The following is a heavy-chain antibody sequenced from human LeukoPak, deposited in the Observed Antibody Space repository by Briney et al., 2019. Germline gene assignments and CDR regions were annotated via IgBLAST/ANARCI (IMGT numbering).Heavy chain of an antibody. V-gene: IGHV4-34*01. CDR2: INHSGST. CDR3: ARGTYYDFWSGYYIPYYYYYMDV. J-gene: IGHJ6*03. Sequence: PSETLSLTCAVYGGSFSGYYWSWIRQPPGKGLEWIGEINHSGSTNYNPSLKSRVTISVDTSKNQFSLKLSSVTAADTAVYYCARGTYYDFWSGYYIPYYYYYMDVWGKGTTVTVSS. D-gene: IGHD3-3*01. CDR1: GGSFSGYY.